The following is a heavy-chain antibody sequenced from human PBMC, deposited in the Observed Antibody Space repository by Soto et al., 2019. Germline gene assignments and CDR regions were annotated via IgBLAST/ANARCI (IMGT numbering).Heavy chain of an antibody. Sequence: QVQLQESGPGLVKPSGTLSLTCAVSSASIISSGTWWSWVRQPPGKGLEWIGEIYYSGSTNYNPSLKSRFTISVDKSKNQFSLKLNSVTAADTAVYYCARGRGFDYWGQGALVTVSS. CDR2: IYYSGST. V-gene: IGHV4-4*02. CDR1: SASIISSGTW. J-gene: IGHJ4*02. CDR3: ARGRGFDY.